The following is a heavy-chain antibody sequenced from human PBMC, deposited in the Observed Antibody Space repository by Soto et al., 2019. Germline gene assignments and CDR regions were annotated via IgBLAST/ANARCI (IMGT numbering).Heavy chain of an antibody. V-gene: IGHV4-39*01. Sequence: SETLSLTCSVTGGTISSSDYYLVWIRQPPGKGLEWIVSILHTGSTYYNPSLESRVTISVDTSKNQFSLPLSSVTAADTAVYYCARFTWLLISYYFEYWGQLNLVPV. CDR1: GGTISSSDYY. CDR3: ARFTWLLISYYFEY. J-gene: IGHJ4*02. D-gene: IGHD1-26*01. CDR2: ILHTGST.